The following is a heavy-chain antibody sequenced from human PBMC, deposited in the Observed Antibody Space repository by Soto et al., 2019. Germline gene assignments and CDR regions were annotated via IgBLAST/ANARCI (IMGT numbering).Heavy chain of an antibody. CDR2: IYYSGST. CDR1: GGSISSYY. D-gene: IGHD3-9*01. Sequence: SETLSLTCTVSGGSISSYYWSWIRQPPGKGLEWIGYIYYSGSTNYNPSLKSRVTISVDTSKNQFSLKLSSVTAADTAVCYCAGWDDILTGYYSWGQGTLVTVSS. V-gene: IGHV4-59*01. CDR3: AGWDDILTGYYS. J-gene: IGHJ4*02.